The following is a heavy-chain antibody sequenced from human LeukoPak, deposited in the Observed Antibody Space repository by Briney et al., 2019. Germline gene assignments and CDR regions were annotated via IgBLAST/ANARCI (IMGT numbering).Heavy chain of an antibody. V-gene: IGHV4-59*01. D-gene: IGHD6-13*01. CDR3: ARGGLFSTTWHFDN. CDR2: IYYTGNT. Sequence: SETLSLTCTVSGDSISLYYWSWIRQPPGKGLEWIGYIYYTGNTKYNPSLKSRVSMSVDTSKKQISLNLSSVTAADTAVYYCARGGLFSTTWHFDNWGQGTLVTVSS. CDR1: GDSISLYY. J-gene: IGHJ4*02.